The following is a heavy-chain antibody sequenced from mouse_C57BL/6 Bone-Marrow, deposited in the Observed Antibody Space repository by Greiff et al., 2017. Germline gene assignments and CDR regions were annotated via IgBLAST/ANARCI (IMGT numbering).Heavy chain of an antibody. CDR2: ILPGSGST. J-gene: IGHJ2*01. V-gene: IGHV1-9*01. CDR3: ARRLGRSYFDY. CDR1: GYTFTGYW. Sequence: VQLQQSGAELMKPGASVKLSCKATGYTFTGYWIEWVKQRPGHGLEWIGEILPGSGSTNYNEKFKGKATFTADTSSNTAYMQLSSLTTEDSASYYCARRLGRSYFDYWGQGTTLTVSS. D-gene: IGHD4-1*01.